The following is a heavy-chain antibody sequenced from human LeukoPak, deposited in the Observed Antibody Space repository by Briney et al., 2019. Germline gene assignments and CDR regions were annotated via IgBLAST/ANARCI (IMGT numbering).Heavy chain of an antibody. V-gene: IGHV3-30*18. Sequence: GSLRLSCAASGFTFSSYSMNWVRQAPGKGLEWVAVISYDGSNKYYADSVKGRFTISRDNSKNTLYLQMNSLRAEDTAVYYCANGYCTNGVCYPYYYYYMDVWGKGTTVTVSS. J-gene: IGHJ6*03. CDR3: ANGYCTNGVCYPYYYYYMDV. CDR1: GFTFSSYS. CDR2: ISYDGSNK. D-gene: IGHD2-8*01.